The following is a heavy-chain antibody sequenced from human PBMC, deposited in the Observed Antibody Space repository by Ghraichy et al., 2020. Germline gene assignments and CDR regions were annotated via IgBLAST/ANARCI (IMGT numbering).Heavy chain of an antibody. CDR3: ARGTSSGWGDPKYNWFDP. J-gene: IGHJ5*02. CDR1: GGSFSGYY. V-gene: IGHV4-34*01. D-gene: IGHD6-19*01. Sequence: SQTLSLTCAVYGGSFSGYYWSWIRQPPGKGLEWIGEINHSGSTNYNPSLKSRVTISVDTSKNQFSLKLSSVTAADTAVYYCARGTSSGWGDPKYNWFDPWGQGTLVTVSS. CDR2: INHSGST.